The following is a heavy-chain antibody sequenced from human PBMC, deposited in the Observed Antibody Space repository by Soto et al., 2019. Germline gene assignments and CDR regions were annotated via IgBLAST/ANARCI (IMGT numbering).Heavy chain of an antibody. D-gene: IGHD5-12*01. J-gene: IGHJ6*03. V-gene: IGHV4-59*08. CDR2: IYYSGST. Sequence: SETLSLTCTVSGGSISSYYWSWIRQLPGKGLEWIGYIYYSGSTNYNPSLKSRVTISVDTSKNQFSLKLSSVTAADTAVYYCARHGSGLRLSNYYYYYMDVWGKGTTVTVSS. CDR1: GGSISSYY. CDR3: ARHGSGLRLSNYYYYYMDV.